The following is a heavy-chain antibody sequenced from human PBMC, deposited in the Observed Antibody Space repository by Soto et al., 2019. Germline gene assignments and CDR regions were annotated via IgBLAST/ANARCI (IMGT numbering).Heavy chain of an antibody. CDR3: ARAPDSSGYYPRWYYYGMDV. CDR1: GGSISSSNW. V-gene: IGHV4-4*02. D-gene: IGHD3-22*01. J-gene: IGHJ6*02. Sequence: QVQLQESGPGLVKPSGTLSLTCAVSGGSISSSNWWSWVRQPPGKGLEWIGEIYHSGSTNYNPSLKRRVTKSVDKSKNQFSLKLSSVTAADTAVYYCARAPDSSGYYPRWYYYGMDVWGQGPTVTVSS. CDR2: IYHSGST.